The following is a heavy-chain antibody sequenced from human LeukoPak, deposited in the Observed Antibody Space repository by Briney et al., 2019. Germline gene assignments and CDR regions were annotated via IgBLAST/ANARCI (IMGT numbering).Heavy chain of an antibody. Sequence: GGSLRLSCVASGFTFSSYWMSWVRQAPGKGLEWVSSISISSSYIDYADSVKGRFTISRDNAENSLYLQMNSLSAEDTAVYYCVRGYYDSSGYSPPFDYWGQGTLVTVSS. D-gene: IGHD3-22*01. CDR1: GFTFSSYW. CDR2: ISISSSYI. J-gene: IGHJ4*02. V-gene: IGHV3-21*01. CDR3: VRGYYDSSGYSPPFDY.